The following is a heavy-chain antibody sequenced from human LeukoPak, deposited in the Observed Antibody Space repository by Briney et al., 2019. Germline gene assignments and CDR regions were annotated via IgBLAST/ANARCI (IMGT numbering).Heavy chain of an antibody. CDR3: ARVPDAFDI. CDR1: GGSISSYY. CDR2: IYDSGST. Sequence: PSETLSLTCTVSGGSISSYYWSWIRQPPGKGLEWIGYIYDSGSTNYNPSLKSRVTTSVGTSKNQFSLKLSSVTAADTAVYYCARVPDAFDIWGQGTMVTVSS. J-gene: IGHJ3*02. V-gene: IGHV4-59*01.